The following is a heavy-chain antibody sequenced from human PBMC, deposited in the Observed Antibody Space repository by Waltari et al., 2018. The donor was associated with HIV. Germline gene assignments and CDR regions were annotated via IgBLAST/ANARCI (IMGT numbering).Heavy chain of an antibody. J-gene: IGHJ3*01. CDR1: GFRVSDYG. Sequence: VQLEESGGGVVQPGRSRRLSCAASGFRVSDYGMHWVRQAPGKGLQWEEVIWYDGSKKEYSDSVKGRFTISKDNSKNTLFLQMNSLRVDDTAVYFCARVPFASSWSADSFDVWGPGTRITVSS. CDR3: ARVPFASSWSADSFDV. D-gene: IGHD6-13*01. CDR2: IWYDGSKK. V-gene: IGHV3-33*01.